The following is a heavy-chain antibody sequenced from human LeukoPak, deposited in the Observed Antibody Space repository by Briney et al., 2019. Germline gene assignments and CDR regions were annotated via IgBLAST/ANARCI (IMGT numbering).Heavy chain of an antibody. CDR2: ISWNSGRI. J-gene: IGHJ4*02. Sequence: PGGSLRLSCAASGFTFDDYAMHWVRHAPGKGLECVSAISWNSGRIGYADSVKGRFTISRDDAKNSLYLQMNSLRAEHMALYSCAKGGGGVAVAGTGGSYFDYWGQGTLVTVSS. CDR3: AKGGGGVAVAGTGGSYFDY. CDR1: GFTFDDYA. V-gene: IGHV3-9*03. D-gene: IGHD6-19*01.